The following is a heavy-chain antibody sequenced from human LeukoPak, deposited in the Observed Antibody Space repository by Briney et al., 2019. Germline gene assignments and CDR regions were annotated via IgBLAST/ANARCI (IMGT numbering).Heavy chain of an antibody. CDR2: INSDGSST. Sequence: GGSLRLSCAASGFTFSSYWMHWVRQAPGKGLVWVSRINSDGSSTSYADSVKGRFTISRDNAKNTLYLQMNSLRAEDTAVYYCAKDPTLYGDDYWGQGTLVTVSS. CDR3: AKDPTLYGDDY. D-gene: IGHD4-17*01. CDR1: GFTFSSYW. V-gene: IGHV3-74*01. J-gene: IGHJ4*02.